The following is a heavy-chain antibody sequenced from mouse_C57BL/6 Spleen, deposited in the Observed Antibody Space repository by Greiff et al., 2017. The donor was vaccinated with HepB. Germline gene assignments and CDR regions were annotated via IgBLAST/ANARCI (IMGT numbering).Heavy chain of an antibody. Sequence: VQLKESGPELVKPGASVKIPCKASGYTFTDYNMDWVKQSHGKSLEWIGDINPNNGGTIYNQKFKGKATLTVDKSSSTAYMELRSLTSEDTAVYYCAREGVLRARGFAYWGQGTLVTVSA. CDR3: AREGVLRARGFAY. D-gene: IGHD1-1*01. CDR2: INPNNGGT. J-gene: IGHJ3*01. CDR1: GYTFTDYN. V-gene: IGHV1-18*01.